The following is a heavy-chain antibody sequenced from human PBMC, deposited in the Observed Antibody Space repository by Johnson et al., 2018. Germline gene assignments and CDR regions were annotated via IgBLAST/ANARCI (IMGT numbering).Heavy chain of an antibody. Sequence: QVQLVESGGVVVQPGGSXRLSCAASGFTFSSYSINWVRQAPGKGLEGVSVIYSGGSTYYAASVKGRFPISRENSKNTLYLQMNSLRAEDTAVYYCANLYLGSGRLHDAFDIWGQGTMVTVSS. V-gene: IGHV3-NL1*01. CDR1: GFTFSSYS. J-gene: IGHJ3*02. CDR3: ANLYLGSGRLHDAFDI. D-gene: IGHD3-10*01. CDR2: IYSGGST.